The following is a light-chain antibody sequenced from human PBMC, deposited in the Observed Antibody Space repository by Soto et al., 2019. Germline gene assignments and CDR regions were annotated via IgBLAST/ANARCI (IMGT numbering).Light chain of an antibody. Sequence: DIVMTQSPLSLPVTPGEPASISCRSSQSLLHSNGYNYLDWYLQKPGQSPQLLIHLGSHRASGVPDRFSGSGSGTDFTLKISRVEAEDVGVYYCMQALQTPLFGQGTKLEIK. CDR1: QSLLHSNGYNY. CDR2: LGS. J-gene: IGKJ2*01. CDR3: MQALQTPL. V-gene: IGKV2-28*01.